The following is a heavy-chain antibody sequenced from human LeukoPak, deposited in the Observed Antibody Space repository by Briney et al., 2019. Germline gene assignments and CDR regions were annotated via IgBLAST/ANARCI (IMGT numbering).Heavy chain of an antibody. D-gene: IGHD6-19*01. CDR1: GFTYDDYA. CDR3: AKDGGRGYSSGRFDY. CDR2: ISWDGGST. V-gene: IGHV3-43D*03. J-gene: IGHJ4*02. Sequence: GGSLRLSCAASGFTYDDYAMHWVRQAPGKGLEWVSLISWDGGSTYYADSVKGRFTISRDNSKNSLYLQMNSLRAEDTALYYCAKDGGRGYSSGRFDYWGQGTLVTVSS.